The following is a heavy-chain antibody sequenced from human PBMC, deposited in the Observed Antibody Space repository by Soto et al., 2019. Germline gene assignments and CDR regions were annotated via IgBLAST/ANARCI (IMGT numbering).Heavy chain of an antibody. CDR3: AREGPHTFFKYFDY. Sequence: SETLSLTCAVYGGSFSGYYWSWIRQPPGKGLEWIGEINHSGSTNYNPSLKSRVTISVDTSKNQFSLKLSSVTAADTAVYYCAREGPHTFFKYFDYGGRETRVTVPS. V-gene: IGHV4-34*01. CDR2: INHSGST. J-gene: IGHJ4*02. CDR1: GGSFSGYY. D-gene: IGHD3-3*01.